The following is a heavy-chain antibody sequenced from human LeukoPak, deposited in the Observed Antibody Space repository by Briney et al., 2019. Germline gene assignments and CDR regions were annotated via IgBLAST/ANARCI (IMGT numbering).Heavy chain of an antibody. J-gene: IGHJ5*02. CDR3: ARHHCSSTSCAESPFDP. CDR2: INHSGST. CDR1: GGSFSGYY. V-gene: IGHV4-34*01. D-gene: IGHD2-2*01. Sequence: SETLSLTCAVYGGSFSGYYWSWIRQPPGKGLEWIGEINHSGSTNYNPSLKSRVTISVDTSKNQFSLKLSSVTAADTAVYYCARHHCSSTSCAESPFDPWGQGTLVTVSS.